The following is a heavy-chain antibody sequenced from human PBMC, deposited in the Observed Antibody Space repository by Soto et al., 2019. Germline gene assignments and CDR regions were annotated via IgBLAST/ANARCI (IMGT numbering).Heavy chain of an antibody. V-gene: IGHV1-18*01. J-gene: IGHJ3*02. CDR2: ISAYNGNT. CDR3: ARVNSGDYGSFDI. CDR1: GSTFTSYG. Sequence: ASVTVSCQASGSTFTSYGISWVRQAPGQGLEWMGWISAYNGNTNYAQKLQGRVTMTTDTSTSTAYMELRSLRSDDTAVYYCARVNSGDYGSFDIWGQGTMVTVSS. D-gene: IGHD4-17*01.